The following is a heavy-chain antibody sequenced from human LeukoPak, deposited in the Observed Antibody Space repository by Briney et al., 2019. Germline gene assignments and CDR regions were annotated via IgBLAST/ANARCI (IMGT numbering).Heavy chain of an antibody. J-gene: IGHJ4*02. V-gene: IGHV4-59*01. CDR1: GGSISSYY. CDR3: ARVRDRSSYFYDFDY. D-gene: IGHD3-22*01. CDR2: IHYSGST. Sequence: KPSETLSLTCTVSGGSISSYYWSWIRQPPGKGLEWIGCIHYSGSTNYNPSLKSRVTISVDTSKNQFSLKLSSVTAADTAIYYCARVRDRSSYFYDFDYWGQGTLVTVSS.